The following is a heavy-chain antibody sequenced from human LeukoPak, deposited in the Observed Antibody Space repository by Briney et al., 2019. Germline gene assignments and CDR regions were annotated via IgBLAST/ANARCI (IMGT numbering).Heavy chain of an antibody. CDR2: IGHSGNT. Sequence: SQTLSLTCTVSGGSISSGGYYWSWIRQPPGKGLEWIGEIGHSGNTNYNPSLKSRVTISVDTSKNQFSLKLSSVTAADTAVYYCARGSPAAIPYYYYYMDVWGKGTTVTVSS. J-gene: IGHJ6*03. V-gene: IGHV4-30-2*01. CDR1: GGSISSGGYY. CDR3: ARGSPAAIPYYYYYMDV. D-gene: IGHD2-2*02.